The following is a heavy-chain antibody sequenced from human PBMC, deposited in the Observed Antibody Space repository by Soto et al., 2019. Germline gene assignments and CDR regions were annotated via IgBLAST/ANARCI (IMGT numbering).Heavy chain of an antibody. V-gene: IGHV3-48*01. Sequence: GVLRLSCAASGFTFSSYSMNWVRQAPGKGLEWVSYISSSSSTIYYADSVKGRFTISRGNAKNSLYLQMNSLRAEDTAVYYCAREFRVVVVPAATRLYYYYYMDVWGKGTTVTVSS. J-gene: IGHJ6*03. CDR2: ISSSSSTI. CDR3: AREFRVVVVPAATRLYYYYYMDV. D-gene: IGHD2-2*01. CDR1: GFTFSSYS.